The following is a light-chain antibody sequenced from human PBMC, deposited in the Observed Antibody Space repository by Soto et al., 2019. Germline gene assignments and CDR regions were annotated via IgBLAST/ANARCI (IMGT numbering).Light chain of an antibody. J-gene: IGKJ4*01. V-gene: IGKV1-33*01. Sequence: QLTQSPSSLSASIGDRVTISCHASHDISNYLNWYQQRPGKAPKLLIYDASTLETGVPSRFRGSGYGTDFTLTITSLQPGDIATYYCQHCHDMPLTFGGGTKVDIK. CDR2: DAS. CDR3: QHCHDMPLT. CDR1: HDISNY.